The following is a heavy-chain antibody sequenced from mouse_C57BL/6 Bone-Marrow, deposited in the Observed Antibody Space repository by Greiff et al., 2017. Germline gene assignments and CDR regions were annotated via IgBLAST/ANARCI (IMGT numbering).Heavy chain of an antibody. J-gene: IGHJ2*01. D-gene: IGHD1-1*01. CDR2: IYPGSGGT. V-gene: IGHV1-54*01. CDR3: ARRVTTVVASYYFDY. CDR1: GYAFTNYL. Sequence: QVQLKQPGAELVRPGTSVKVSCKASGYAFTNYLIEWVKQRPGQGLEWIGVIYPGSGGTKYNEKFKGKATLTADKSSSTAYMQLSSLTSEDSAVYFCARRVTTVVASYYFDYWGQGTTLTVSS.